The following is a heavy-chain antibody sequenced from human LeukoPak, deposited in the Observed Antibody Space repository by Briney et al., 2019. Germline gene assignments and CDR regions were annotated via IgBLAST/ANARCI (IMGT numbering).Heavy chain of an antibody. CDR1: GYTFTSYA. CDR3: ARDAPHSSSWYLGRFDY. D-gene: IGHD6-13*01. CDR2: INAGNGNT. V-gene: IGHV1-3*01. Sequence: GASVKVSCKASGYTFTSYAMHWVRQAPGQRLEWMGWINAGNGNTKYSQKFQGRVTITRDTSASTAYMELSSLRSEDTAVYYCARDAPHSSSWYLGRFDYWGQGTLVTVSS. J-gene: IGHJ4*02.